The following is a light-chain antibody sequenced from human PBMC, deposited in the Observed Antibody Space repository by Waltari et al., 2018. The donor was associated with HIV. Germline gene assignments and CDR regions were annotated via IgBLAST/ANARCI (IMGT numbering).Light chain of an antibody. CDR3: ETWDGNTWV. CDR1: SGHRSYI. Sequence: QPVLTQSSSASASLGSSVKLTCTLSSGHRSYIIAWHQQQPGKAPRYLMKLEGSGSYNKGSGVPDRFSGSSSGADRYLTISNVQSEDEADYYCETWDGNTWVFGGGTTLTVL. V-gene: IGLV4-60*03. CDR2: LEGSGSY. J-gene: IGLJ3*02.